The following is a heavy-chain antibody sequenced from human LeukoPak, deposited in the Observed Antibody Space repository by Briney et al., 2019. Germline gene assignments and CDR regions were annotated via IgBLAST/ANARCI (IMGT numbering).Heavy chain of an antibody. CDR2: IYYSGST. V-gene: IGHV4-39*01. CDR3: ARRLTFGGYYMDV. Sequence: PSETLSLTCTVSGGSSSSSSYYWRWIRQPPGKGLEWIGSIYYSGSTYYNPSLKSRVTISVDTSKNQFSLKLSSVTAADTAVYYCARRLTFGGYYMDVWGKGTTVTVSS. J-gene: IGHJ6*03. D-gene: IGHD3-10*01. CDR1: GGSSSSSSYY.